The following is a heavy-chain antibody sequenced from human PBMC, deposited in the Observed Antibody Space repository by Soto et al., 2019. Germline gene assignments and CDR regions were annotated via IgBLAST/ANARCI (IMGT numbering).Heavy chain of an antibody. Sequence: SETLSLTCTVSGGSISTYYWGWIRQPPGKGLEWIGYINYSGRTNYNPSLKSRVTMSLDTPKNQFSLKLRSVTAADTALFYCARYAGSSWFDYWGQGTLVTVSS. CDR1: GGSISTYY. CDR3: ARYAGSSWFDY. CDR2: INYSGRT. D-gene: IGHD6-13*01. V-gene: IGHV4-59*01. J-gene: IGHJ4*02.